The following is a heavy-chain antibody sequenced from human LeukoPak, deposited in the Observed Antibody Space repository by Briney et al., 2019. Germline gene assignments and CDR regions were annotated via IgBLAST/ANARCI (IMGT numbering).Heavy chain of an antibody. J-gene: IGHJ3*02. Sequence: GGSLRLSCAASGFTFSSYAMSWVRQAPGKGLEWVSAISGRGGSTYYADSVKGRFTISRDNSKNTLYLQMNSLRAEDTAVYYCAKMPSNYVWGSYRPHGDAFDIWGQGTMVTVSS. CDR2: ISGRGGST. CDR3: AKMPSNYVWGSYRPHGDAFDI. V-gene: IGHV3-23*01. D-gene: IGHD3-16*02. CDR1: GFTFSSYA.